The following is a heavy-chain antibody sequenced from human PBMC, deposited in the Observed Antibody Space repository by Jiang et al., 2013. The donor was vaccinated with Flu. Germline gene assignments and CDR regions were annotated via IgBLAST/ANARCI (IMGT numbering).Heavy chain of an antibody. CDR1: GFTFDDYA. CDR3: AKVSRYCSGGSCRGALYYFDY. Sequence: GLVQPGRSLRLSCAASGFTFDDYAMHWVRQAPGKGLEWVSGISWNSGSIGYADSVKGRFTISRDNAKNSLYLQMNSLRAEDTALYYCAKVSRYCSGGSCRGALYYFDYWGQGTLVTVSS. V-gene: IGHV3-9*01. D-gene: IGHD2-15*01. CDR2: ISWNSGSI. J-gene: IGHJ4*02.